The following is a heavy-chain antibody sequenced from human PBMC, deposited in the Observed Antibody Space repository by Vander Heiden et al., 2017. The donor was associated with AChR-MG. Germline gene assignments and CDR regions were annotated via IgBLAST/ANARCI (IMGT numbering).Heavy chain of an antibody. Sequence: QAQLQASGPGLVRPAETLSRTCPVSDCSPRNHYRGWIRQPAGKGLGSIGPNHSSVSTNYSPSLNRRVSKAVDTTNNQFSRRLRSVNAADTAVDYCARDISSYGDNSRYGMDVWGQGTTVIVSS. D-gene: IGHD4-17*01. CDR2: NHSSVST. J-gene: IGHJ6*02. CDR1: DCSPRNHY. CDR3: ARDISSYGDNSRYGMDV. V-gene: IGHV4-4*07.